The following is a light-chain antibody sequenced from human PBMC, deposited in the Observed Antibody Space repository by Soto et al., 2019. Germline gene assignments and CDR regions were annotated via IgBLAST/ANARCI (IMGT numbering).Light chain of an antibody. CDR2: DVS. CDR3: SSFTSSTTRV. J-gene: IGLJ1*01. CDR1: GNDVGGYNY. Sequence: QSVLTQPASVSGSPGQSITISCTGTGNDVGGYNYVSWYQQHPGKAPKLMIYDVSNRPSGVSNRFSGSKSGNTASLTISGLQAEDEADYYCSSFTSSTTRVFGAGTQAHRP. V-gene: IGLV2-14*01.